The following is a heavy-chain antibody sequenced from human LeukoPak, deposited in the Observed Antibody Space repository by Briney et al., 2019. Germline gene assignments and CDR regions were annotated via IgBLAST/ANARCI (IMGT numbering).Heavy chain of an antibody. CDR1: GFTFSSYW. CDR3: ARDYYDSSGYYFLWGYYYGMDV. Sequence: PGGSLRLSCAASGFTFSSYWMSWVRQAPGKGLEWVANIKQDGSEKYYVDSVKGRFTISRDNAKNSLYLQMNSLRAEDTAVYYCARDYYDSSGYYFLWGYYYGMDVWGQGTTVTVSS. CDR2: IKQDGSEK. D-gene: IGHD3-22*01. V-gene: IGHV3-7*01. J-gene: IGHJ6*02.